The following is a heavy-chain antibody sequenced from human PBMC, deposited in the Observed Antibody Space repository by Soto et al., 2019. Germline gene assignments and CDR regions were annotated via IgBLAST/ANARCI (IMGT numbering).Heavy chain of an antibody. D-gene: IGHD2-2*01. CDR1: GGSVSSGSYY. Sequence: ETLSLTCTVSGGSVSSGSYYWSWIRQPPGKGLEWIGYIYYSGSTNYNPSLKSRVTISVDTSKNQFSLKLSSVTAADTAVYYCARMRLVVVPAAIPDLYYYYGMDVWGQGTTVTVSS. CDR2: IYYSGST. V-gene: IGHV4-61*01. CDR3: ARMRLVVVPAAIPDLYYYYGMDV. J-gene: IGHJ6*02.